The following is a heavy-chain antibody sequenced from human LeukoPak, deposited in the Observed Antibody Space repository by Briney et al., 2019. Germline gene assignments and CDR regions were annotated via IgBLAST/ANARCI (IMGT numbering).Heavy chain of an antibody. Sequence: GPLRLSCAASGFTFSSYWMHWVRQAPGKGLVWVSHISSDGSNTNYANSVKGRFTISRDNAKNTLYLQMNSLRAEDTAVYYCAKGYSGYESQWGQGTLVTVSS. D-gene: IGHD5-12*01. CDR3: AKGYSGYESQ. J-gene: IGHJ4*02. V-gene: IGHV3-74*01. CDR2: ISSDGSNT. CDR1: GFTFSSYW.